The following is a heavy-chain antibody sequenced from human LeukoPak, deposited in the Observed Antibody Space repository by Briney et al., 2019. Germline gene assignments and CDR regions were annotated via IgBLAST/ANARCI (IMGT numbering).Heavy chain of an antibody. D-gene: IGHD3-3*01. V-gene: IGHV1-18*01. CDR1: GYTFTSYG. CDR3: ARGATIFGVVMYYYYYMDV. CDR2: ISAYNGNT. Sequence: ASVKVSCKASGYTFTSYGISWVRQAPGQGLEWMGWISAYNGNTNYAQKLQGRVTMTTDTSTSTAYMELRSLRSDDTAVYYCARGATIFGVVMYYYYYMDVWGKGTTVTVSS. J-gene: IGHJ6*03.